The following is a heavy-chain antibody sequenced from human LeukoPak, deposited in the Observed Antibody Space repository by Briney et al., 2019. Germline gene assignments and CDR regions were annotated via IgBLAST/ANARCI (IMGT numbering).Heavy chain of an antibody. D-gene: IGHD5-24*01. CDR2: T. V-gene: IGHV3-NL1*01. J-gene: IGHJ3*02. CDR3: AKVREMAPTWDAFDI. Sequence: TFYADSVKGRFTISRDNSKNTLYLQMNSLRAEDTAVYYCAKVREMAPTWDAFDIWGQGTMVTVSS.